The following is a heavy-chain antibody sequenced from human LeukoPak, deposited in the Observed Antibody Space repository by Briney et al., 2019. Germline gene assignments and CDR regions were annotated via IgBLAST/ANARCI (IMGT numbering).Heavy chain of an antibody. CDR3: ARTGDGYNLDY. CDR1: GYTFTSYG. D-gene: IGHD5-24*01. V-gene: IGHV1-18*01. Sequence: ASVTVSCKASGYTFTSYGISWVRQAPGQGLEWMGWISAYNGNTNYAQKLQGRVTMTTDTSTSTAYMELRSLRAKDTAVYYCARTGDGYNLDYWGQGTLVTVSS. J-gene: IGHJ4*02. CDR2: ISAYNGNT.